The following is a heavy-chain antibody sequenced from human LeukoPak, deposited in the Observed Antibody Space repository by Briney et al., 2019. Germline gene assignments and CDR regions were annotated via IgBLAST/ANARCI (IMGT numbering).Heavy chain of an antibody. CDR2: IKQDGSEK. CDR1: GFTLSSNW. CDR3: ARGNGFIIDY. J-gene: IGHJ4*02. Sequence: PGGSLRLSCAASGFTLSSNWMNWVRQAPGKGLEWVAIIKQDGSEKYYVDSVKGRLTNSRDNAKNSLYLQMNSLRAEDTAVYYCARGNGFIIDYWGQGTLVTVSS. V-gene: IGHV3-7*01. D-gene: IGHD2-8*01.